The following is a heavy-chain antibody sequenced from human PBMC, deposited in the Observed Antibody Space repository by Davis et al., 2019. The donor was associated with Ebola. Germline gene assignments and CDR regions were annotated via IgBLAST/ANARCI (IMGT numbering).Heavy chain of an antibody. Sequence: GSLRLSCAVYGGSFSGYYWSWIRQPPGKGLEWIGEINHSGSTNYNPSLKSRVTISVDTSKNQFSLKLSSVTAADTAVYYCAALSGSYVGVNYWGQGTLVTVSS. CDR3: AALSGSYVGVNY. CDR2: INHSGST. V-gene: IGHV4-34*01. CDR1: GGSFSGYY. J-gene: IGHJ4*02. D-gene: IGHD1-26*01.